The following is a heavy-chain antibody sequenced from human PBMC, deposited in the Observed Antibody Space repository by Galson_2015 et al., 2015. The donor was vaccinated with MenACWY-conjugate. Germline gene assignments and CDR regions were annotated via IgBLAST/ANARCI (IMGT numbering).Heavy chain of an antibody. CDR2: INSDGSST. D-gene: IGHD2-2*01. J-gene: IGHJ4*02. CDR1: GFTFSSYW. CDR3: AVYCCSTRCYGASGGY. V-gene: IGHV3-74*01. Sequence: SLRLSCAASGFTFSSYWMHWVRQAPGKGLVWVSLINSDGSSTSYADSVKGRFTISRDNAKNTLYLQMNSLRAEDTAVYYCAVYCCSTRCYGASGGYWGQGTLVTVSS.